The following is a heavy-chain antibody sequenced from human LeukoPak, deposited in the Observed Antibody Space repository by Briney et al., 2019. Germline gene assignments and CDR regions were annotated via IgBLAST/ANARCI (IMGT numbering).Heavy chain of an antibody. CDR3: ARDMHYGSGSYSTNYYYMDV. J-gene: IGHJ6*03. Sequence: SETLSLTCTVSGGSISSGGYYWSRIRQHPGKGLEWIGYIYYSGSTYDNPSLKSRATISVDPSKHQFSLKLSSVTAADPAVYYCARDMHYGSGSYSTNYYYMDVWGKGTTVTVSS. V-gene: IGHV4-31*03. CDR1: GGSISSGGYY. D-gene: IGHD3-10*01. CDR2: IYYSGST.